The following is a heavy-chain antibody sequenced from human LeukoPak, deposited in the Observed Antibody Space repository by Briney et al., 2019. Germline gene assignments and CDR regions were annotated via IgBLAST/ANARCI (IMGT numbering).Heavy chain of an antibody. CDR3: ARDGYYYGSGSYYKVDFDY. Sequence: GGSLRLSCAASGFTFSSYSMNWVRQAPGKGLEWVSYISSRSSTIYYADPVKGRFTISRDNAKNSLYLQMNSLRAEDTAVYYCARDGYYYGSGSYYKVDFDYWGQGTLVTVSS. J-gene: IGHJ4*02. D-gene: IGHD3-10*01. CDR1: GFTFSSYS. CDR2: ISSRSSTI. V-gene: IGHV3-48*01.